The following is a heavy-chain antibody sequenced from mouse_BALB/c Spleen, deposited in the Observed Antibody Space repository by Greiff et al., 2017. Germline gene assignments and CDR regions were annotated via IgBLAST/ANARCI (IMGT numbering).Heavy chain of an antibody. V-gene: IGHV3-6*02. CDR2: ISYDGSN. Sequence: ESGPGLVKPSQSLSLTCSVTGYSITSGYYWNWIRQFPGNKLEWMGYISYDGSNNYNPSLKNRISITRDTSKNQFFLKLNSVTTEDTATYYCASQTYYYAMDYWGQGTSVTVSS. D-gene: IGHD3-2*01. J-gene: IGHJ4*01. CDR3: ASQTYYYAMDY. CDR1: GYSITSGYY.